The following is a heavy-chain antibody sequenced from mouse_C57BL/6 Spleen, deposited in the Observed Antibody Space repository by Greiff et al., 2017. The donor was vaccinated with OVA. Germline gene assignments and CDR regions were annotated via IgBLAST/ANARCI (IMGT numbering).Heavy chain of an antibody. D-gene: IGHD1-1*01. CDR2: IYPGDGDT. CDR1: GYAFSSSW. Sequence: VKLLESGPELVKPGASVKISCKASGYAFSSSWMNWVKQRPGQGLEWIGRIYPGDGDTNYNGKFKGKATLTADKSSSTAYMQLSSLTSEDSAVYFCAREGGTTVVARGYFGYWGQGTTLTVSS. J-gene: IGHJ2*01. V-gene: IGHV1-82*01. CDR3: AREGGTTVVARGYFGY.